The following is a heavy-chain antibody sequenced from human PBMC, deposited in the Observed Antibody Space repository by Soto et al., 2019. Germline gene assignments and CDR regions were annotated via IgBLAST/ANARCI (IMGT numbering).Heavy chain of an antibody. CDR1: GFTFSSYG. CDR2: IWYDGSNK. CDR3: ARIPEIAVAGTRFGYFDL. V-gene: IGHV3-33*01. J-gene: IGHJ2*01. D-gene: IGHD6-19*01. Sequence: PRLSCEASGFTFSSYGMHWVRQAAGKGLELVAVIWYDGSNKYYADSVKGRFTISGDNSKNTLYLQMNSLGAEGTAVYYCARIPEIAVAGTRFGYFDLWRRGTLVTVSS.